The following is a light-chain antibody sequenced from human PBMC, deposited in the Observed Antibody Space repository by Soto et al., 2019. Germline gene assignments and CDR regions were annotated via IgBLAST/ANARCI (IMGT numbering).Light chain of an antibody. CDR3: QQNNNWPRT. Sequence: EIVITQSPATLSVSPGERATLSCRASQSISNKLAWYQQKPGQAPRLLIYGAFTRAFGIPARFVGSGSGTEFTLTISSLQSEDFAVYYCQQNNNWPRTFGQGTKVDIK. V-gene: IGKV3-15*01. CDR1: QSISNK. CDR2: GAF. J-gene: IGKJ1*01.